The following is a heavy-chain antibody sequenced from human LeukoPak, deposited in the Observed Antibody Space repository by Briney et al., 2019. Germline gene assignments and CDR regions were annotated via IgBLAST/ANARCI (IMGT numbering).Heavy chain of an antibody. CDR2: ISSSNSTI. J-gene: IGHJ4*02. V-gene: IGHV3-48*01. Sequence: GGSLRLSCAASGFTFSSYSMNWVRQAPGKGLEWVSYISSSNSTIYYADSVKGRFTISRDSSKSTMYLQMTSLTAEDTAVYYCAKGSGASRPYYLDYWGRGTLVTVSS. D-gene: IGHD3-10*01. CDR3: AKGSGASRPYYLDY. CDR1: GFTFSSYS.